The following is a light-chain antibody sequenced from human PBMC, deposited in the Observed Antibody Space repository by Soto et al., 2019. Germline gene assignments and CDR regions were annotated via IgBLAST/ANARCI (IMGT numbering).Light chain of an antibody. CDR1: QTISTY. CDR3: QQSFSTPRT. V-gene: IGKV1-39*01. CDR2: GAS. J-gene: IGKJ1*01. Sequence: DIQMTQSPSPLSASVGYRFTITCRASQTISTYLNWYQQKPGKAPKLLIYGASSLQSGVPSRFSGSGSGTDFTLTISSLQPEDFGTYYCQQSFSTPRTFGQGTTVDIK.